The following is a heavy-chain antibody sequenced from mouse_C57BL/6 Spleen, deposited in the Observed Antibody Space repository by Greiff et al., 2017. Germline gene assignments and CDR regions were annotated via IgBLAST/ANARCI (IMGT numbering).Heavy chain of an antibody. D-gene: IGHD2-3*01. Sequence: EVQLQQSGPELVKPGDSVKISCKASGYSFTGYFMNWVMQSPGKSLEWIGRINPYNGDTFYNQKFKGKATLTVDKSSSTAHMELRSLTSEDSAVYYCARRAVTNYAMDYWGQGTSVTVSS. J-gene: IGHJ4*01. CDR1: GYSFTGYF. CDR2: INPYNGDT. V-gene: IGHV1-20*01. CDR3: ARRAVTNYAMDY.